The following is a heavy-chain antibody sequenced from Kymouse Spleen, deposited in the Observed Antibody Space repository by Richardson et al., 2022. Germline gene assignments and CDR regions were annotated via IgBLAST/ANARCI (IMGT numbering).Heavy chain of an antibody. J-gene: IGHJ6*02. CDR1: GFTFSSYG. Sequence: QVQLVESGGGVVQPGRSLRLSCAASGFTFSSYGMHWVRQAPGKGLEWVAVIWYDGSNKYYADSVKGRFTISRDNSKNTLYLQMNSLRAEDTAVYYCARDGDYYGSGSGYYYYYYGMDVWGQGTTVTVSS. D-gene: IGHD3-10*01. CDR2: IWYDGSNK. CDR3: ARDGDYYGSGSGYYYYYYGMDV. V-gene: IGHV3-33*01.